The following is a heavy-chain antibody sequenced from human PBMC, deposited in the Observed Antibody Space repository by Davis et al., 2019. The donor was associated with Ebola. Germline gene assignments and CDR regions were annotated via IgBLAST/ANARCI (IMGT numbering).Heavy chain of an antibody. J-gene: IGHJ3*02. Sequence: KVSCKASGYSFTNYWIGWVRQMPGKGLEWMGIAYPGDSATRYSPSFQGPVTMSVDRSITTAYLQLSSLKASDTAMYYCARQRGRRAYDIWGQGTMVTVSS. CDR2: AYPGDSAT. CDR3: ARQRGRRAYDI. D-gene: IGHD3-16*01. V-gene: IGHV5-51*01. CDR1: GYSFTNYW.